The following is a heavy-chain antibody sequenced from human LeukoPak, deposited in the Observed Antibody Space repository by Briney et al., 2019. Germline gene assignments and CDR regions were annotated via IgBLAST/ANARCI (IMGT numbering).Heavy chain of an antibody. CDR2: ISYDGSNK. Sequence: PGGSLRLSCAASGFTFSSYAMHWVRQAPGKGLEWVAVISYDGSNKYYADSVKGRFTISRDNAKNSLYLQMNSLRAEDTAVYYCARELLGIWFDPWGQGTLVTVSS. CDR3: ARELLGIWFDP. CDR1: GFTFSSYA. J-gene: IGHJ5*02. D-gene: IGHD7-27*01. V-gene: IGHV3-30*04.